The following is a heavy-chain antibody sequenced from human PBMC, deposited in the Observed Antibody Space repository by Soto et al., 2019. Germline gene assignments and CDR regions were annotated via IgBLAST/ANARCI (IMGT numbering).Heavy chain of an antibody. Sequence: QLQLQESGPGLVKPSETLSLTCSVSGASISSNSYYWVWIRQPPGKGLEWIGSIHYSGRTYYNPSLKRRVPIPRNTSKNQCSFKLSSVTAADTSVYYCASRRREEDCSIATCYVRYWGQGTLVTVSS. CDR3: ASRRREEDCSIATCYVRY. V-gene: IGHV4-39*01. D-gene: IGHD2-2*01. CDR1: GASISSNSYY. CDR2: IHYSGRT. J-gene: IGHJ4*02.